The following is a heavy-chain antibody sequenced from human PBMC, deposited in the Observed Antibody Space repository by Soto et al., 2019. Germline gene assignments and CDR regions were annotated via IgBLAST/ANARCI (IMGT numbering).Heavy chain of an antibody. CDR3: AGEEDTAMDILDY. V-gene: IGHV3-33*01. J-gene: IGHJ4*02. Sequence: GGSLRLSCAASGFTFSSYGMHWVRQAPGKGLEWVAVIWYDGSNKYYADSVKGRFTISRDNSKNTLYLQMNSLRAEDTAVYYCAGEEDTAMDILDYWGQGTLVTVSS. D-gene: IGHD5-18*01. CDR2: IWYDGSNK. CDR1: GFTFSSYG.